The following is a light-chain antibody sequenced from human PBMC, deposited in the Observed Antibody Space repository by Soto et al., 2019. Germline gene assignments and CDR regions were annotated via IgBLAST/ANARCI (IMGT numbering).Light chain of an antibody. CDR1: QGISNW. Sequence: DLQMTQSPSSVSASVGDRVTITCRASQGISNWLAWYQQQPGKAPKLLIYSASTLQSGFASRFSGGGAGTHFTLIISSLQPEDFATSYGQQTNTFFPRSFGGGTKVEIK. CDR2: SAS. CDR3: QQTNTFFPRS. V-gene: IGKV1-12*01. J-gene: IGKJ4*01.